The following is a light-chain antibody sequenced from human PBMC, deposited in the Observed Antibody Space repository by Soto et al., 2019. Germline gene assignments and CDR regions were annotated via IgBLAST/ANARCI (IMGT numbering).Light chain of an antibody. CDR1: QSLLHSNGYNY. CDR2: LGS. J-gene: IGKJ5*01. CDR3: MQALQTPLT. V-gene: IGKV2-28*01. Sequence: DIVMTQSPLSLPVTPGEPASISCRSSQSLLHSNGYNYFDWYLQKPGQSPQLLIYLGSSRASGVPDRFNGSGSGTDFTLKISRVEAEDVGVYYCMQALQTPLTFGQGTRLEIK.